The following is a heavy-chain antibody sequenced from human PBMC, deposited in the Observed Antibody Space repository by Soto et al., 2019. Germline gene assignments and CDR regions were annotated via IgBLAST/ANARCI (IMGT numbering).Heavy chain of an antibody. J-gene: IGHJ4*02. CDR3: AKAVLLTTVAYFDY. CDR1: GFTFSSYG. Sequence: GGSLRLSCAASGFTFSSYGMHWVRQAPGKGLEWVAVISYDGSNKYYADSVKGRFTISRDNSKNTLYLQMNSLRAEDTAVYYCAKAVLLTTVAYFDYWGQGTLVTVSS. V-gene: IGHV3-30*18. CDR2: ISYDGSNK. D-gene: IGHD4-4*01.